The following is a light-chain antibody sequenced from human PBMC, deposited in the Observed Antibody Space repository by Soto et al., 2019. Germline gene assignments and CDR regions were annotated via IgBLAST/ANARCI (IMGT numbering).Light chain of an antibody. J-gene: IGKJ5*01. CDR2: AAS. CDR1: QVISTW. Sequence: DIQVSQSSSSVSSSVLHRVTISCRASQVISTWLAWYQQKPGQAPKLLIYAASVLESGVPSRFSGSGSGTDFTLTISSVQPEDFATYRCQQANSFPITFGQGTRLEIK. CDR3: QQANSFPIT. V-gene: IGKV1-12*01.